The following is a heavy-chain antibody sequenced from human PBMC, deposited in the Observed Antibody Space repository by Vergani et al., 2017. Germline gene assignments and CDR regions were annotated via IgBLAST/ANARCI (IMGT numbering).Heavy chain of an antibody. CDR3: ARVVEAATCDY. CDR2: ISSSSSYT. D-gene: IGHD2-15*01. CDR1: GFTFSSYS. Sequence: EVQLVESGGGLVQPGGSLRLSCAASGFTFSSYSMNWVRQAPGKGLELVASISSSSSYTNYADSVKGRFTISRDHAKNSLYLQMNSLRAEDTAVYYCARVVEAATCDYWGQGTLVTVSS. J-gene: IGHJ4*02. V-gene: IGHV3-21*01.